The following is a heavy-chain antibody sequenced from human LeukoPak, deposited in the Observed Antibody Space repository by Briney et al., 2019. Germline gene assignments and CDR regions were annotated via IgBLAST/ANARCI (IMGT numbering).Heavy chain of an antibody. Sequence: SETLSLTCTVSGGSISSYYWSWIRQPPGKGLEWIGYIYYSESTNYNPSLKSRVTISVDTSKNQFSLKLSSVTAADTAVYYCASGIIEMAAWSVFDYWGQGTLVTVSS. CDR3: ASGIIEMAAWSVFDY. D-gene: IGHD5-24*01. V-gene: IGHV4-59*01. CDR1: GGSISSYY. CDR2: IYYSEST. J-gene: IGHJ4*02.